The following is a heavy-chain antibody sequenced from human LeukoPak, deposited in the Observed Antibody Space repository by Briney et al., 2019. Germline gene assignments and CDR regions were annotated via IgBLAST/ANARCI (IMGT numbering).Heavy chain of an antibody. V-gene: IGHV1-2*02. CDR2: INPNSGGT. Sequence: ASVKVSCMASGYTFTGYYMHWVRQAPGQGLEWMGWINPNSGGTNYAQKFQGRVTMTRDTSISTAYMELSRLRSDDTAVYYCARDATYSSGWYIDPWGQGTLVTVSS. J-gene: IGHJ5*02. D-gene: IGHD6-19*01. CDR1: GYTFTGYY. CDR3: ARDATYSSGWYIDP.